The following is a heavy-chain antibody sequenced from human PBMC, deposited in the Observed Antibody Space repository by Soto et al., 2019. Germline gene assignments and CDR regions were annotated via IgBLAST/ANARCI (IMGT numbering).Heavy chain of an antibody. CDR2: ISGSGDST. J-gene: IGHJ4*02. D-gene: IGHD6-19*01. CDR1: GFTFNSYA. V-gene: IGHV3-23*01. Sequence: EVQLLESGGGLVQPGGSLRLSCAASGFTFNSYAMSWVGQAPGKGLEWVSAISGSGDSTCYADSVKGRFTISRDNYKNTLYLQMNSLGAEDTAVYYCVKECLVRDYFDFWGQGTMVTVSS. CDR3: VKECLVRDYFDF.